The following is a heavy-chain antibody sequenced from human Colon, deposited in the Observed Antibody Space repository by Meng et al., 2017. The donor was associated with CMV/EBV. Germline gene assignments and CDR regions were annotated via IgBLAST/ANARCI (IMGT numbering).Heavy chain of an antibody. Sequence: QITLKAAGPTPVKPTPTLPLACTFSGFSLNPYEVGVGWFRQPPGKAPEWLALIYWDDDRRYRSSLGNRLTLTHDASKNQVVLTMTDMDPVDTATYYCAHKSLPAAFFDYWSQGTLVTVSS. CDR3: AHKSLPAAFFDY. V-gene: IGHV2-5*02. J-gene: IGHJ4*02. D-gene: IGHD2-2*01. CDR1: GFSLNPYEVG. CDR2: IYWDDDR.